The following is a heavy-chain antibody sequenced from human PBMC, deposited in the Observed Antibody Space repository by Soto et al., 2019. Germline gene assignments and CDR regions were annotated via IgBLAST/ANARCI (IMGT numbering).Heavy chain of an antibody. CDR2: ISYDGSNK. V-gene: IGHV3-30-3*01. CDR3: ATKLSSGWYLYFDS. CDR1: GFTFSSYA. Sequence: QVQLVESGGGVVQPGTSLRLSCAASGFTFSSYAMHWVRQAPGKGLEWVAFISYDGSNKYYADSVKGRFTISRDNSXNTLYLQMNSPRAEDTAVYYCATKLSSGWYLYFDSWGQGTLVTVSS. D-gene: IGHD6-19*01. J-gene: IGHJ4*02.